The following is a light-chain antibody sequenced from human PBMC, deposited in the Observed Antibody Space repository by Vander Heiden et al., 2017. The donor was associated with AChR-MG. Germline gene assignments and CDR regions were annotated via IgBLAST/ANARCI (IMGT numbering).Light chain of an antibody. J-gene: IGLJ3*02. CDR1: GSDVGSSDL. V-gene: IGLV2-23*01. Sequence: QSALTQPASVSGSPGQSITISCTGTGSDVGSSDLVSWYQPHPGKAPKVMIYEATKRPSGVSDRFSGSKSGNTASLTISGLQTEDEADYYCCSYAGTFTWVFGGVTKLTVL. CDR2: EAT. CDR3: CSYAGTFTWV.